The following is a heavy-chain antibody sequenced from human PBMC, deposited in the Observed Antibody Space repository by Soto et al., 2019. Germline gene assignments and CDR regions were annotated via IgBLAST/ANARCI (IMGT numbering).Heavy chain of an antibody. CDR2: IWYDGSNK. Sequence: PGGSLRLSCAASGFTFSSYGMHWVRQAPGKGLEWVAVIWYDGSNKYYADSVKGRFTISRDNSKNTLYLQMNSLRAEDTAVYYCARDQVATIVDYYYGMDVWGQGTTVTVSS. CDR1: GFTFSSYG. CDR3: ARDQVATIVDYYYGMDV. V-gene: IGHV3-33*01. D-gene: IGHD5-12*01. J-gene: IGHJ6*02.